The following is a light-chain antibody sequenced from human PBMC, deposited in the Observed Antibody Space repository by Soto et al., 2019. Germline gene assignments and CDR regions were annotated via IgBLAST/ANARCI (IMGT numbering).Light chain of an antibody. CDR1: QSVSSY. CDR3: QQRSDWPPWT. V-gene: IGKV3-11*01. Sequence: EIVLTQSPATLSLSPGERATLSCRASQSVSSYLAWYQQKRGQAPRLLIYDASNRATGIPARFSGSGSGTDFTLTISSLEPEDSAVYYCQQRSDWPPWTFGQGTKV. J-gene: IGKJ1*01. CDR2: DAS.